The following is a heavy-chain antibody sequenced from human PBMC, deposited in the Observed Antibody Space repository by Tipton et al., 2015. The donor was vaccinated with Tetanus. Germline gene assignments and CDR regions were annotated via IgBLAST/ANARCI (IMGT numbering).Heavy chain of an antibody. CDR2: IRTRPNNYAT. J-gene: IGHJ4*02. Sequence: SLRLSCVTSGFTFSGSPIHWVRQASGKGLEWVGRIRTRPNNYATVYGESVRGRFIMSRDDSNNTAYLQMDSLQTEDTAFYFCIRLEEFNRGYWGQGTLVTVSS. CDR3: IRLEEFNRGY. CDR1: GFTFSGSP. D-gene: IGHD3-10*01. V-gene: IGHV3-73*01.